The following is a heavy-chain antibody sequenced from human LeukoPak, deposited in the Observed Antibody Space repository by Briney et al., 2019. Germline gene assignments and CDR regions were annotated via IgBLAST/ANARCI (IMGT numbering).Heavy chain of an antibody. CDR3: ARDLGSYGSVDAFDI. V-gene: IGHV3-53*01. CDR1: GFTVSSNY. CDR2: IYSGGST. D-gene: IGHD5-18*01. Sequence: PGGSLRLSCAASGFTVSSNYMSWVRQAPGKGLEWVSVIYSGGSTYYADSVKGRFTISRDNSKSTLYLQMNSLRAEDTAVYYCARDLGSYGSVDAFDIWGQGTMVTVSS. J-gene: IGHJ3*02.